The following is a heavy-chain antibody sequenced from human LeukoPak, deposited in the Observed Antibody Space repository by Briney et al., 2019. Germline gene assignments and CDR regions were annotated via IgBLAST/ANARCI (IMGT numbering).Heavy chain of an antibody. D-gene: IGHD6-13*01. V-gene: IGHV1-18*01. Sequence: ASVKVSCTASGYTFTSYGISWVRQAPGQGLEWMGWISAYNGNTNYAQKLQGRVTMTTDTSTSTAYMELRSLRSDDTAVYYCAGIAEGSSWCWFDPWGQGTLVTVSS. CDR3: AGIAEGSSWCWFDP. CDR1: GYTFTSYG. J-gene: IGHJ5*02. CDR2: ISAYNGNT.